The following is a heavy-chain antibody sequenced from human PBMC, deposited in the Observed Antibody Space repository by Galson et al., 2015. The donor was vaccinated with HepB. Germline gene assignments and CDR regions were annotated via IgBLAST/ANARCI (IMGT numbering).Heavy chain of an antibody. D-gene: IGHD3-22*01. V-gene: IGHV4-39*01. CDR3: ARQFRSDSTGYPNWPPAYYFDY. CDR1: GGSISSSSYY. Sequence: ETLSLTCTVSGGSISSSSYYWGWIRQPPGKGLEWIGTIYYSGSTYYNPSLKSRVSISVDTSKNQFSLKLSSVTAADTAVYYCARQFRSDSTGYPNWPPAYYFDYWGQGTLVTVSS. CDR2: IYYSGST. J-gene: IGHJ4*02.